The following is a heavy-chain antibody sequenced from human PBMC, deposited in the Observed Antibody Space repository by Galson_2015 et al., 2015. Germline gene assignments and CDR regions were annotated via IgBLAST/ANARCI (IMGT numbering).Heavy chain of an antibody. CDR2: ISGSGGST. D-gene: IGHD2-8*02. Sequence: SLRLSCAASGFTFSSDAMNWVRQAPGKGLEWVSTISGSGGSTYYADSVKGRFTISRDNSKNTLYLQMNSLRAKDTAVYYCAKAHTAGRRDRRVVSYYSMDVKCKGPPV. CDR1: GFTFSSDA. CDR3: AKAHTAGRRDRRVVSYYSMDV. J-gene: IGHJ6*03. V-gene: IGHV3-23*01.